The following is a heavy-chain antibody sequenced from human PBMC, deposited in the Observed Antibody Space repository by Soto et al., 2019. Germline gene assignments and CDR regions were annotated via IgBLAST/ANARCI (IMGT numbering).Heavy chain of an antibody. CDR1: GFTFSSYA. CDR2: ISGSAGST. V-gene: IGHV3-23*01. J-gene: IGHJ4*02. CDR3: AKGLGSSGRNGYYLFDY. Sequence: GGSLRLSCAASGFTFSSYAMSWVRQGPGKGLEWVSAISGSAGSTYYADSVKGRFTISRDSSKNTLYLQMNSLSAEDTAIYYCAKGLGSSGRNGYYLFDYWGQGTLVTVSS. D-gene: IGHD3-22*01.